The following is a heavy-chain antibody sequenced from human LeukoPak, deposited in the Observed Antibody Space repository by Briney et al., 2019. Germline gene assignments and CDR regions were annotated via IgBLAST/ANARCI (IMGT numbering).Heavy chain of an antibody. V-gene: IGHV4-4*02. D-gene: IGHD6-13*01. CDR2: IYHSGST. Sequence: PSGTLSLTCAVSGGSISSSNWWSWVRQPPGKGLEWIGEIYHSGSTNYNPSLKSRVTMSVDKSKNQFSLKLSSVTAADTAVYYCATQSGIAAAGTGFDYWGQGTLVTVSS. CDR3: ATQSGIAAAGTGFDY. J-gene: IGHJ4*02. CDR1: GGSISSSNW.